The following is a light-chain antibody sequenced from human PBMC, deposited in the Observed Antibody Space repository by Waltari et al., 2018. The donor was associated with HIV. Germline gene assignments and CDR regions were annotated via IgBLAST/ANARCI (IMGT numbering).Light chain of an antibody. CDR1: SSNIGAGDN. V-gene: IGLV1-40*01. CDR3: QSYDRSLSGWV. CDR2: GNS. J-gene: IGLJ3*02. Sequence: QSVLTQPPSVSGAPGQRVTISSTGSSSNIGAGDNLNWYQQVPGTAPKLLIYGNSNRPSGVPDRFSGSKSGTSASLAITGLQAEDEADYYCQSYDRSLSGWVFGGGTKLTVL.